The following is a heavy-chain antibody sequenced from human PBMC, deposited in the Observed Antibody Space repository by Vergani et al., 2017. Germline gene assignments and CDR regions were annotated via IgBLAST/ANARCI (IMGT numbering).Heavy chain of an antibody. V-gene: IGHV4-30-4*08. Sequence: QVQLQQSGPGLVKPSQTLSLTCSVSGDSLSSGHGFWGWIRQPPVKALEWIAYISYTGKIDYNPSLKSRVTMSVDRSRNQFSLKLSSVTAADTAVYFCARHSTVEWLVKLGWIDPWGQGILVTVSS. CDR3: ARHSTVEWLVKLGWIDP. D-gene: IGHD6-19*01. CDR2: ISYTGKI. J-gene: IGHJ5*02. CDR1: GDSLSSGHGF.